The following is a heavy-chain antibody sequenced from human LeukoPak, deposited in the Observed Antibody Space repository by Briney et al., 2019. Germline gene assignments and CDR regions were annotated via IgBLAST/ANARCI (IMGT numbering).Heavy chain of an antibody. Sequence: GGSLRLSCAASGFTFSSYWMHWVRQAPGKGLVWVSRINSDGSSTSYADSVKGRFTISRDNAKNTLYLQMNSLRAEDTAVYYCAKARDYYGSGSAFDYWGQGTLVTVSS. CDR1: GFTFSSYW. D-gene: IGHD3-10*01. J-gene: IGHJ4*02. V-gene: IGHV3-74*01. CDR2: INSDGSST. CDR3: AKARDYYGSGSAFDY.